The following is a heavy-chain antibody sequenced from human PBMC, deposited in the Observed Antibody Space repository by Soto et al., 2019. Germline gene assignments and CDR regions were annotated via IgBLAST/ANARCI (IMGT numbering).Heavy chain of an antibody. CDR2: INHSGST. CDR1: GGSFSGYY. CDR3: AGSPVATIYGGYFDY. J-gene: IGHJ4*02. Sequence: SETLSLTCAVYGGSFSGYYWSWIRQPPGKGLEWIGEINHSGSTNYNPSLKSRVTISVDTSKNQFSLKLSSVTAADTAVYYCAGSPVATIYGGYFDYWGQGTLVTVS. D-gene: IGHD5-12*01. V-gene: IGHV4-34*01.